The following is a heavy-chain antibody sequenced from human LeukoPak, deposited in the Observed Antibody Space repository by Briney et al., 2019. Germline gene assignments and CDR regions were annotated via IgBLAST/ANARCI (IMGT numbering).Heavy chain of an antibody. CDR2: INEDGSLK. V-gene: IGHV3-7*01. D-gene: IGHD6-19*01. Sequence: PGGSLRLSCADSGFSFSAHWMTWVRQAPGKGLEWVGNINEDGSLKYYVDSVKGRITISRDNTKNSLYLQMNTLRAEDTAVYYCARVGKNGWDFDHWGQGTLVTVSS. CDR1: GFSFSAHW. CDR3: ARVGKNGWDFDH. J-gene: IGHJ4*02.